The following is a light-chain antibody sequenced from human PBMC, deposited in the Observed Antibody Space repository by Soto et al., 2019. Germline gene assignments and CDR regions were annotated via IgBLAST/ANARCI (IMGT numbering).Light chain of an antibody. CDR3: AAWDDSLNGLL. V-gene: IGLV1-44*01. CDR2: TNN. J-gene: IGLJ2*01. CDR1: SSNIGSNT. Sequence: QSVLTQPPSASETPGQRVAISCSGSSSNIGSNTVNWYQQLPRTAPKLLIYTNNQRPSGVPDRFSGSKSGTSASLAISGLQPEDAADYYCAAWDDSLNGLLFGGGTKLTVL.